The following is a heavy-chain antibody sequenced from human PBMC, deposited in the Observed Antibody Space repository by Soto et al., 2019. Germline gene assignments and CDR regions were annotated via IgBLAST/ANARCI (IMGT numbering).Heavy chain of an antibody. Sequence: ETLSLTCAVYGGSLSGYYWSWIRQPPGKGLEWIGEINHSGSTNYNPSLKSRVTISVDTSKNQFSLKLSSVTAADTAVYYCAALAVGLYYFDYWGQGTLVTVSS. CDR2: INHSGST. D-gene: IGHD3-22*01. CDR3: AALAVGLYYFDY. V-gene: IGHV4-34*01. J-gene: IGHJ4*02. CDR1: GGSLSGYY.